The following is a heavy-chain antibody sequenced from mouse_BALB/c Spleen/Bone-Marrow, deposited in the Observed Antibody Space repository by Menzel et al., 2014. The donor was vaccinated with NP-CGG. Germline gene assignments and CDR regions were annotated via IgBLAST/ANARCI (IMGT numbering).Heavy chain of an antibody. CDR1: GYTFTSLV. D-gene: IGHD2-2*01. V-gene: IGHV1-14*01. CDR2: INPYNDGT. CDR3: ARREDGYGTFYWYFDV. Sequence: LQQSGPELVKAGASPKMSCKASGYTFTSLVMHWVKQKPGQGLERIGYINPYNDGTKHNEKFKGKATLTSGKSPSTAYMELSSLTSEDSAVYYCARREDGYGTFYWYFDVWGAGTTVTVSS. J-gene: IGHJ1*01.